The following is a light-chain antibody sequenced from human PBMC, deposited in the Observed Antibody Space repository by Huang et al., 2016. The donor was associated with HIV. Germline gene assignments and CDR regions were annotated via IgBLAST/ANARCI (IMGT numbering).Light chain of an antibody. CDR2: GAS. Sequence: EIVLTQSPGTLSLSPGERATLSCRASQTVSSSDLAWYQQKFGQSPRLLIYGASSRAPGIPDRFSGSGSGTDFTLTISRLEPEDFAVYYCQQYGGSPPYTFGQGTKLEIK. CDR1: QTVSSSD. CDR3: QQYGGSPPYT. J-gene: IGKJ2*01. V-gene: IGKV3-20*01.